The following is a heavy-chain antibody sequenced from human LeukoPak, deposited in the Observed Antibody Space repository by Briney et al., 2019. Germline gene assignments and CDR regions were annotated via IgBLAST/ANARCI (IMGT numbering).Heavy chain of an antibody. CDR2: ISGSGGGT. V-gene: IGHV3-23*01. CDR1: GFTFSSSA. J-gene: IGHJ4*02. Sequence: PGGSLRLSCATSGFTFSSSAMSWVRQAPGKGLEWVSAISGSGGGTYYADSVKGRFTISRDNSKNTLYLQMNSLRAEDTAVYYCAREIYSGGTGRNYFDYWGQGTLVTVSS. CDR3: AREIYSGGTGRNYFDY. D-gene: IGHD1-26*01.